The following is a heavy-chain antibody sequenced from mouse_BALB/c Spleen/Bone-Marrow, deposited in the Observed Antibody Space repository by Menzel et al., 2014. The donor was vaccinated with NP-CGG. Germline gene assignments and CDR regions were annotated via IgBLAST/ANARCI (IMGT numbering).Heavy chain of an antibody. CDR2: IWGGGST. V-gene: IGHV2-6-5*01. CDR3: ARIYFDFDGFAY. Sequence: VMLVESGPGLVSPSQSLSTTCTVSGFSLTDCGVSWIRQPPGKGLEWLGVIWGGGSTYYNSALKSRLSISKDNSKSQVFLKMNSLQTDDTAMYYCARIYFDFDGFAYWGQGTLVTVSA. J-gene: IGHJ3*01. CDR1: GFSLTDCG. D-gene: IGHD2-4*01.